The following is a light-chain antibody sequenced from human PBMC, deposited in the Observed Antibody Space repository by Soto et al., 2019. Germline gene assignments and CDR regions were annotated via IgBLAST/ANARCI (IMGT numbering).Light chain of an antibody. CDR1: SGGVGHYNY. V-gene: IGLV2-14*01. CDR3: TSYTTGRIWV. CDR2: EVT. Sequence: QSVLTQPASVSGSPGQSITISCTGSSGGVGHYNYVSWYQQHPGKAPKLIIYEVTNRPSGVSNRFSGSKSGNTASLIISGLQAEDEADYYCTSYTTGRIWVFGGGTKLTVL. J-gene: IGLJ3*02.